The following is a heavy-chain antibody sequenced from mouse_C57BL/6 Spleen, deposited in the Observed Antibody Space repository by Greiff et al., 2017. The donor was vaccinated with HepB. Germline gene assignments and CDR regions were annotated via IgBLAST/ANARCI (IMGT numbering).Heavy chain of an antibody. J-gene: IGHJ3*01. CDR2: IYPGDGDT. Sequence: VQLQQSGAELVKPGASVKISCKASGYAFSSYWMNWVKQRPGKGLEWIGQIYPGDGDTNYNGKFKGKATLTADKSSSTAYMQLSSLTSEDSAVYVCAREGYGNYVAWFAYWGQGTLVTVSA. CDR1: GYAFSSYW. CDR3: AREGYGNYVAWFAY. D-gene: IGHD2-1*01. V-gene: IGHV1-80*01.